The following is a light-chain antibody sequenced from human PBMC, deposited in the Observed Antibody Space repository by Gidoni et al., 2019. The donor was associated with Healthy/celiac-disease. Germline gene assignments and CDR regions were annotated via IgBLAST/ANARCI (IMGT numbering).Light chain of an antibody. CDR3: QQYDNLVALT. CDR1: QDISNY. V-gene: IGKV1-33*01. J-gene: IGKJ4*01. Sequence: DIQMTQSPSSLSASVGDRVTITCQASQDISNYLNWYQQKPGKAPKLLIYDASNLETGVPSRFSGSGSGTDFTFTISSLQPEDIATYYCQQYDNLVALTGGGGTKVEIK. CDR2: DAS.